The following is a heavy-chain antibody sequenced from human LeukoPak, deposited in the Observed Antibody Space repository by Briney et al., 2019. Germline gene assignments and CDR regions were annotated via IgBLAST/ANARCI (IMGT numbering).Heavy chain of an antibody. D-gene: IGHD3-22*01. CDR3: TTDPYYYDSSGYPP. CDR2: IKSKTDGGTT. CDR1: GFTFSSYS. J-gene: IGHJ5*02. V-gene: IGHV3-15*07. Sequence: GGSLRLSCAASGFTFSSYSMNWVRQAPGKGLEWVGRIKSKTDGGTTDYAAPVKGRFTISRDDSKNTLYLQMNSLKTEVTAVYYCTTDPYYYDSSGYPPWGQGTLVTVSS.